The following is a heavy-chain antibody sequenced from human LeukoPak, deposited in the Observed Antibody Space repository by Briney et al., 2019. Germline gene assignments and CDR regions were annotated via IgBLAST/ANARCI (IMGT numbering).Heavy chain of an antibody. D-gene: IGHD1-1*01. J-gene: IGHJ4*02. CDR1: GFTFSSYA. CDR3: ARDEGGTTLDY. CDR2: ISYDGSNK. V-gene: IGHV3-30*04. Sequence: PGRSLRLSCAASGFTFSSYAMHWVRQAPGKGLEWVAVISYDGSNKYYADSVKGRFTISRDNFKNTLYLQMNSLRAEDTAVYYCARDEGGTTLDYWGQETLVTVSS.